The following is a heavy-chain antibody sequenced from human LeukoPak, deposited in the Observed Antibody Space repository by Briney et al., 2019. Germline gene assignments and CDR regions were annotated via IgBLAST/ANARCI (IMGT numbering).Heavy chain of an antibody. J-gene: IGHJ6*02. CDR2: INCSGSSI. V-gene: IGHV3-48*03. CDR3: ARDFGTGTTDYYYYGMDV. D-gene: IGHD1-1*01. Sequence: GGSLRLSCAASGFTFSSYEMNWVRQAPGKGLEWVSYINCSGSSIYYADSVKGRFTISRDNAKNSLYLQMNSLRAEDTAVYYCARDFGTGTTDYYYYGMDVWGQGTTVTVSS. CDR1: GFTFSSYE.